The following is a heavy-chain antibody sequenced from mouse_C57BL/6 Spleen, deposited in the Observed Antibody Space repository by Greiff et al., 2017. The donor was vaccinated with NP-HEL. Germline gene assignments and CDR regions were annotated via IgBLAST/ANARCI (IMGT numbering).Heavy chain of an antibody. D-gene: IGHD1-1*01. CDR2: INPSNGGT. V-gene: IGHV1-53*01. CDR1: GYTFTSYW. Sequence: QVQLQQPGTELVKPGASVKLSCKASGYTFTSYWMHWVKQRPGQGLEWIGNINPSNGGTNYNEKFKSKATLTVDKSSSTAYMQLSSLTSEDSAVYYCARWVYYYGSSYDYAMDDWGQGTSVTVSS. J-gene: IGHJ4*01. CDR3: ARWVYYYGSSYDYAMDD.